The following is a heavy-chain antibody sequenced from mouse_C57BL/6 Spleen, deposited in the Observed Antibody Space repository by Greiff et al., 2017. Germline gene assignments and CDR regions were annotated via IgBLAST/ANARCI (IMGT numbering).Heavy chain of an antibody. V-gene: IGHV1-50*01. CDR1: GYTFTSYW. CDR2: IDPSDSYT. J-gene: IGHJ2*01. CDR3: ARWTTVVDSTY. D-gene: IGHD1-1*01. Sequence: VQLQQPGAELVKPGASVKLSCKASGYTFTSYWMQWVKQRPGQGLEWIGEIDPSDSYTNYNQKFKGKATLTVDTSSSTAYMQLSSLTSEDSAVYYCARWTTVVDSTYWGQGTTLTVSS.